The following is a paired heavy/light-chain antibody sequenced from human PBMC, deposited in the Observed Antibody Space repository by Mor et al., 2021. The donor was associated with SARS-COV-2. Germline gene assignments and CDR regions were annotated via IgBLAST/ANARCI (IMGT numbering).Heavy chain of an antibody. D-gene: IGHD3-3*01. CDR3: AREGGEGFLEWLLLTRSGAFDI. V-gene: IGHV4-4*02. CDR2: IYHSGST. CDR1: GGSISSSNW. J-gene: IGHJ3*02. Sequence: QVQLQESGPGLVKPSGTLSLTCAVSGGSISSSNWWSWVRQPPGKGLEWIGEIYHSGSTNYNPSLKSRVTISVDKSKNQFSLKLSSVTAADTAVYYCAREGGEGFLEWLLLTRSGAFDIWGQGTMVTVSS.
Light chain of an antibody. Sequence: DIVMTQSPDSLAVSLGERATINCKSSQSVLYSSNNKNYLAWYQQKPGQPPKLLIYWASTRESGVPDRFSGSGSGTDFTLTISSLQAEDVAVYYCQQYYSTRYTFGQGTKLEIK. J-gene: IGKJ2*01. CDR1: QSVLYSSNNKNY. V-gene: IGKV4-1*01. CDR3: QQYYSTRYT. CDR2: WAS.